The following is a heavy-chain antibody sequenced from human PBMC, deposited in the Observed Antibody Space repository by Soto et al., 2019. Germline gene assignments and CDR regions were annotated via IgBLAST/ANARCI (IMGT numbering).Heavy chain of an antibody. V-gene: IGHV6-1*01. D-gene: IGHD3-10*01. Sequence: QVQLQQSGPGLVKPSQTLSVTCGISGDSVSSNNAAWNWIRQSPSRGLEWLGRTFYRSGWTFDYEVIVKSPLTITPDTYKNPFSLQLKSVTAADTAVYYCARENTMIRGVITPLDYWGQGTLVTVSS. CDR1: GDSVSSNNAA. CDR3: ARENTMIRGVITPLDY. CDR2: TFYRSGWTF. J-gene: IGHJ4*02.